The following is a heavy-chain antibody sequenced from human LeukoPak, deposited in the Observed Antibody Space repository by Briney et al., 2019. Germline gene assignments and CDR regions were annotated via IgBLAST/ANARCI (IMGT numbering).Heavy chain of an antibody. D-gene: IGHD3-3*01. Sequence: GASVKLSCKASGYTFTSYDINWGRQATGPGLEWMGWLNLNSGVAGYAQKFQGRVTMSRNTSISTAYMEMSSLRSEETAVYYSARVDKFYDFWSGYYMNYYYYMDVWGKGTTVTVSS. J-gene: IGHJ6*03. CDR3: ARVDKFYDFWSGYYMNYYYYMDV. V-gene: IGHV1-8*01. CDR2: LNLNSGVA. CDR1: GYTFTSYD.